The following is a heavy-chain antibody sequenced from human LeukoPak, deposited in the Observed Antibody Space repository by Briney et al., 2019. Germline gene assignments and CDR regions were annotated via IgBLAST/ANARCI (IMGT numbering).Heavy chain of an antibody. CDR3: ARKGYYGSGTYLAY. CDR2: INWNGDRT. Sequence: GGSLRLSCAASGFTFDDYGMSWVRQAPGKGLEWVSGINWNGDRTGYADSVRGRFTISRDNAKNSLYLQMNSLRAEDTALYYCARKGYYGSGTYLAYWGQGTLVTVSS. V-gene: IGHV3-20*04. CDR1: GFTFDDYG. J-gene: IGHJ4*02. D-gene: IGHD3-10*01.